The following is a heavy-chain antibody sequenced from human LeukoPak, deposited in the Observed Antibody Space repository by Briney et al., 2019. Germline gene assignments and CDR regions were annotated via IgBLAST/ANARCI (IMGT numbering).Heavy chain of an antibody. J-gene: IGHJ3*02. V-gene: IGHV1-18*01. CDR1: GYTFTSYG. Sequence: ASVKVSCKASGYTFTSYGISWVRQAPGQGLEWMGWISAYNGNTNYAQKLQGRVTMTTDTSTSTAYMELRSLRSDDTAVYYCAREVDPYYDSSFDIWGQGTMVTVSS. CDR3: AREVDPYYDSSFDI. D-gene: IGHD3-22*01. CDR2: ISAYNGNT.